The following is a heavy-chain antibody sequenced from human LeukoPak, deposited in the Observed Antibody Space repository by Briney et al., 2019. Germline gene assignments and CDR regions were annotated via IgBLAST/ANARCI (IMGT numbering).Heavy chain of an antibody. J-gene: IGHJ6*02. V-gene: IGHV3-74*01. D-gene: IGHD3-10*01. CDR1: GFTFTTYW. CDR3: AKVGPGSDYHYGMDV. CDR2: INSDGSIT. Sequence: PGGSLRLSCAASGFTFTTYWMHWVRQAPGKGLVWVSHINSDGSITSYADSVKGRFTISRDNAENTLYLQMNSLRGEDTAVYYCAKVGPGSDYHYGMDVWGQGTTVTVSS.